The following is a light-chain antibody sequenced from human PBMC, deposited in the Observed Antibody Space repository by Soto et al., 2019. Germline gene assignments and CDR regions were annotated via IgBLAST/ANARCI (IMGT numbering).Light chain of an antibody. V-gene: IGKV1-8*01. Sequence: AIRMTQSPSSLSASIGDRVTITCRASHVVSNYLAWYQQKPGKAPKALIYAASFLQSGVPSRFSGSGSGTDFSLTISFLQSEDFATYYCQQVYSFPHTFGQGTKL. J-gene: IGKJ2*01. CDR2: AAS. CDR1: HVVSNY. CDR3: QQVYSFPHT.